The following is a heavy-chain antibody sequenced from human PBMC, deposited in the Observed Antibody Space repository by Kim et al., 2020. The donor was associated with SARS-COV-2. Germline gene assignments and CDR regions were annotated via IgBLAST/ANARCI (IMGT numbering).Heavy chain of an antibody. D-gene: IGHD6-25*01. V-gene: IGHV3-21*06. CDR3: ARGFFMYSSDWLKRGAFAN. Sequence: GGSLRLSCAASGFSFGSLGMNWVRQPPGKGLECVASISLSSTYIYYADSVKGRFTISRDNAKNSLYLQMDSLRVEDTAVYYCARGFFMYSSDWLKRGAFANWRRDTRVTV. CDR2: ISLSSTYI. CDR1: GFSFGSLG. J-gene: IGHJ2*01.